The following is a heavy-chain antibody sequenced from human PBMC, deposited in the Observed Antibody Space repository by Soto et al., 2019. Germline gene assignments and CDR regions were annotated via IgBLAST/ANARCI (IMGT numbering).Heavy chain of an antibody. CDR1: GGSTTRRSSY. CDR2: FYDGNT. CDR3: ATTRGLAVGGSFDY. Sequence: PSETLSLTCIVSGGSTTRRSSYWARIRQPPGKGLEWVGTFYDGNTYHNPSLRSRITIAVDTSKNQFSLKLNSVAAADTAFYYCATTRGLAVGGSFDYWGQGMLVTVSS. V-gene: IGHV4-39*01. J-gene: IGHJ4*02. D-gene: IGHD3-10*01.